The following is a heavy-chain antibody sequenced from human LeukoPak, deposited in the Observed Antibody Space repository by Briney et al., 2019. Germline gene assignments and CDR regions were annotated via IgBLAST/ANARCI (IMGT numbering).Heavy chain of an antibody. CDR3: ARLKRWLQLDP. J-gene: IGHJ5*02. CDR1: GGSLSSNSYY. V-gene: IGHV4-61*01. D-gene: IGHD5-24*01. Sequence: SETLSLTCTVSGGSLSSNSYYWSWIRQPPGKGLEWIGYIYYSGSTNYNPSLKSRVIISVDTSKNQFSLKLSSVTAADTAVYYCARLKRWLQLDPWGQGTLVTVSS. CDR2: IYYSGST.